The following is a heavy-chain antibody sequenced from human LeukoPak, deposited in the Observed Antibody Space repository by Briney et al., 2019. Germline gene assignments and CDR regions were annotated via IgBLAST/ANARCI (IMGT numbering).Heavy chain of an antibody. D-gene: IGHD1-1*01. CDR1: GGXISSGNC. V-gene: IGHV4-4*02. J-gene: IGHJ4*02. CDR3: ARIGNYYFDY. CDR2: IYHSGST. Sequence: SGTLSLTCAVSGGXISSGNCWTWVRQPPGKGLDWIGEIYHSGSTNYNPSLKSRVTISVDKSKNQFSLKLTSVTAADTAVYFCARIGNYYFDYWGQGTLVTVSS.